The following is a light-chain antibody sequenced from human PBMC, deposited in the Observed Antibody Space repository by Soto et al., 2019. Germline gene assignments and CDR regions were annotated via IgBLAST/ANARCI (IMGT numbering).Light chain of an antibody. V-gene: IGLV1-47*01. CDR3: AAWDDSLKV. Sequence: QSVLNQPPSASGTPGQRVTISCSGSSSNIGSNYVYWYQQLPGTAPKLLIYRNNQRPSGVPDRFSGSKSGTSASLAISGRRSEDEADYYCAAWDDSLKVFGTGTKLTVL. CDR1: SSNIGSNY. CDR2: RNN. J-gene: IGLJ1*01.